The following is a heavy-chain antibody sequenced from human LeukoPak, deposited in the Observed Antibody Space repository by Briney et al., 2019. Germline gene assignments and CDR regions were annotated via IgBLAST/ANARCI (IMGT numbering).Heavy chain of an antibody. CDR3: GRWGGPRQYYFDY. J-gene: IGHJ4*02. V-gene: IGHV3-33*01. Sequence: GGSLRLSCAVSGFISSDYSFHCVPQAPGKGLEWVAVTRFDGSIKQYADSVKGRFTISRDDSKNTLYIQMNSLKSEDTAVSCCGRWGGPRQYYFDYWGRGTLVTVSS. CDR2: TRFDGSIK. D-gene: IGHD3-16*01. CDR1: GFISSDYS.